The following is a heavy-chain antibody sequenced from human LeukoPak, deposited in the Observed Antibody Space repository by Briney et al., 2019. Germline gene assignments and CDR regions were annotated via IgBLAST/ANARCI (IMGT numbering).Heavy chain of an antibody. CDR3: AKYTSGTSYRGLDQ. J-gene: IGHJ4*01. Sequence: GGSLRLSCGASGLTVSSYAMSWVRQAPGEGLEWVSPIIGSAANTYYADSVKGRFTISRDDSKNMVYLQMNSLRAEDTAVYSCAKYTSGTSYRGLDQWGHGTLVTVSS. CDR1: GLTVSSYA. V-gene: IGHV3-23*01. CDR2: IIGSAANT. D-gene: IGHD3-10*01.